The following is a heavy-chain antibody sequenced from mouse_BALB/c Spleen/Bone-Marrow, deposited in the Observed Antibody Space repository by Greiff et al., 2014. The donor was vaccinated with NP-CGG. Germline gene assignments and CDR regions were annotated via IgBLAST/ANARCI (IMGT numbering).Heavy chain of an antibody. V-gene: IGHV3-6*02. CDR1: GYSITSDYY. J-gene: IGHJ1*01. CDR2: IRYDGSN. Sequence: VQLKESGPGLVKPPQSLSLTCSVTGYSITSDYYWNWIRQFPGNKLEWMAYIRYDGSNNYNPSLKNRISITRDTSKNQFFLKLNSVTSEDTATYYCARLRGSNYGYFDVWGAGTTVTVSS. CDR3: ARLRGSNYGYFDV. D-gene: IGHD1-1*01.